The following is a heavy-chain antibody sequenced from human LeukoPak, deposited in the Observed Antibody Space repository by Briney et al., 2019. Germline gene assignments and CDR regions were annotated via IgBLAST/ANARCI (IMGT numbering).Heavy chain of an antibody. V-gene: IGHV4-59*01. CDR3: ARHRNDEDAFDI. Sequence: SETLSLTCTVSGGSISSYYWSWIRQPPGKGLEWIGYIYYSGSTNYNPSLKSRVTISVDTSKNQFSLKLSSVTAAGTAVYYCARHRNDEDAFDIWGQGTMVTVSS. D-gene: IGHD1-1*01. CDR1: GGSISSYY. CDR2: IYYSGST. J-gene: IGHJ3*02.